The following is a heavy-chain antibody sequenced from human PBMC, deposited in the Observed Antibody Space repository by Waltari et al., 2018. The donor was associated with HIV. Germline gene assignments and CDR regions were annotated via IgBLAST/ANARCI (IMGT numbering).Heavy chain of an antibody. CDR1: GGSFDEYY. D-gene: IGHD1-7*01. CDR2: IHNIGTT. V-gene: IGHV4-34*01. CDR3: ARTYKRITLFEIIRELSWFDP. J-gene: IGHJ5*02. Sequence: QVQLQQWGAGLLKPSETLSLTCAIYGGSFDEYYWAWIRQTPEKGLEGLGDIHNIGTTTYNPSLKSRVTVSIDTSKNQFSRNLRSVTAADTAVYYCARTYKRITLFEIIRELSWFDPWGQGTLVTVSS.